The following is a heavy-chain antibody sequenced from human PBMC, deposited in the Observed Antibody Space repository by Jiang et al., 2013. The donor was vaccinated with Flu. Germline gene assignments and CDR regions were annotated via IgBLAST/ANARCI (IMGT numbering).Heavy chain of an antibody. CDR3: AGSQWWYRYDF. Sequence: VALLKPSETLSLTCGAYGGSFSGHFWTLIRQSPEKGLEWIGDIDDSGNTNYNPSLKSRATISIDTSKNQFSLKLTSLTAADTAVYYCAGSQWWYRYDFWGQGTLVTVSS. CDR1: GGSFSGHF. V-gene: IGHV4-34*01. CDR2: IDDSGNT. J-gene: IGHJ4*02. D-gene: IGHD2-15*01.